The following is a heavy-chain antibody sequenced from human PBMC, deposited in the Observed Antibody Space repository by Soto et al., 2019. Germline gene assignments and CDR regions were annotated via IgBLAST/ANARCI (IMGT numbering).Heavy chain of an antibody. V-gene: IGHV5-51*01. D-gene: IGHD3-22*01. Sequence: PGESLKISCKGSGYSFTSYWIGWVRQMPWKGLEWMGIIYPGDSDTRYSPSFQGQVTISADKSISTAYLQWSSLKASDTATYYCARQFAAYYDSSGYYGYYWGQRTPLTVSS. CDR2: IYPGDSDT. CDR1: GYSFTSYW. CDR3: ARQFAAYYDSSGYYGYY. J-gene: IGHJ4*02.